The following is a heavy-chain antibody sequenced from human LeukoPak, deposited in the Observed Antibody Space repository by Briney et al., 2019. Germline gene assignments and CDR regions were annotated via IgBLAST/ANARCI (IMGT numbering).Heavy chain of an antibody. CDR1: GFTVSSNY. J-gene: IGHJ4*02. D-gene: IGHD3-22*01. Sequence: GGSLRLSCAASGFTVSSNYMSWVRQAPGKGLEWVSVIYSGGSTYYADSVKGRFTISRHISKNTLYLQMNSLRAEDTAVYYCARATHYYYDSSGYLNGGYYFDYWGQGTLVTVSS. CDR2: IYSGGST. V-gene: IGHV3-53*04. CDR3: ARATHYYYDSSGYLNGGYYFDY.